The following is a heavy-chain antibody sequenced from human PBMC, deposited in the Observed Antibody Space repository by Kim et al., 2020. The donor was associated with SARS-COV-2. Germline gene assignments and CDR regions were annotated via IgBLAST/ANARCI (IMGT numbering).Heavy chain of an antibody. J-gene: IGHJ4*02. CDR3: ASRASSGYFPFDY. D-gene: IGHD3-22*01. V-gene: IGHV4-39*01. Sequence: NPPLQSRVTISVDTSKNQFSLKLSSGTAADTAVYYCASRASSGYFPFDYWGQGTLVTVSS.